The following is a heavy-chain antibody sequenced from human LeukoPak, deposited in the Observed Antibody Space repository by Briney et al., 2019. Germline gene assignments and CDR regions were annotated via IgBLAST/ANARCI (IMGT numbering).Heavy chain of an antibody. J-gene: IGHJ4*02. V-gene: IGHV4-39*01. D-gene: IGHD1-26*01. CDR2: IYYTGST. CDR3: ARRGGSGRAFDY. Sequence: KPSETLSLTCSVSGASISGGTYYWGWIRQPPGKGLEWIGSIYYTGSTYDNPSLKSRVTISVDTSKNQFSLKLSSVTAADTAVYYCARRGGSGRAFDYWGQGTLATVSS. CDR1: GASISGGTYY.